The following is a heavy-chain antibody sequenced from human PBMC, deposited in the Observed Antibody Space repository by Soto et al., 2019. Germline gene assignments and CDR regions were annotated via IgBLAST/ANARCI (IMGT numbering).Heavy chain of an antibody. D-gene: IGHD3-10*01. CDR3: ARAYGSGSYYAY. J-gene: IGHJ4*02. CDR1: GYTFTGYY. CDR2: INPNSGGT. Sequence: RASVKVSCKASGYTFTGYYMHWVRQAPGQGLEWMGWINPNSGGTNYAQKFQGRVTMTRDTSISTAYMELSRLRSDDTAVYYCARAYGSGSYYAYWAQGTLVTVSS. V-gene: IGHV1-2*02.